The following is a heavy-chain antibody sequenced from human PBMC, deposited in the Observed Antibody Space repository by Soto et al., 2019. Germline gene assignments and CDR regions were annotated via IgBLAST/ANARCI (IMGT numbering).Heavy chain of an antibody. V-gene: IGHV3-23*01. J-gene: IGHJ4*02. CDR2: ISGSGGTT. CDR3: AKGRSALPIFDY. CDR1: GFSFSNYA. Sequence: EVQLLESGGGWIQPGGSLRLSCAASGFSFSNYAMNWVRQAPGKGLEWVSFISGSGGTTDYADSVRGRFRLSRDNSKNTVDLEMNSLRTEDTAVYFCAKGRSALPIFDYCGQGLMLTVSS.